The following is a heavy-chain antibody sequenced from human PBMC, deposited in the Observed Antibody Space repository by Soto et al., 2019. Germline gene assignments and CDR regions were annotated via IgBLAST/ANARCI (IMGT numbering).Heavy chain of an antibody. CDR1: GFTFSSYG. D-gene: IGHD2-2*01. J-gene: IGHJ4*02. CDR3: ARDDSSSTSYLFLHS. V-gene: IGHV3-33*01. CDR2: IWYDGSNK. Sequence: SLRLSCAASGFTFSSYGMHWVRQAPGKGLEWVAVIWYDGSNKYYADSVKGRFTISRDNSKNTLYLQMNSLRAEDTAMYYCARDDSSSTSYLFLHSWRQATLVTVSS.